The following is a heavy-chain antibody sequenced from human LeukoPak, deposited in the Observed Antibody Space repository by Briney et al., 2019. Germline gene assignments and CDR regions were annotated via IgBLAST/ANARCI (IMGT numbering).Heavy chain of an antibody. V-gene: IGHV4-34*01. CDR3: ALRSWLVRPFDC. CDR2: INHSGST. Sequence: SETLSLTCAVYGGSFSGYYWSWIRQPPGKGLEWIGEINHSGSTNYNPSLKSRVTISVDTSKNQFSLKLSSVTAADTAVYYCALRSWLVRPFDCWGQGTLATVSS. CDR1: GGSFSGYY. J-gene: IGHJ4*02. D-gene: IGHD6-19*01.